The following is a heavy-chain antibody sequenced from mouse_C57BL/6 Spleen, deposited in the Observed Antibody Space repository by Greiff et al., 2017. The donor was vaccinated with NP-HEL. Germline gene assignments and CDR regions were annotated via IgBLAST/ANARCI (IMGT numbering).Heavy chain of an antibody. J-gene: IGHJ3*01. Sequence: QVQLQQPGAELVKPGASVKLSCKASGYTFTSYWMHWVKQRPGRGLEWIGRIDPNSGGTKYNEKFKSKATLTVDKPSSTAYMQLSILTSEDSAVYYGARDHYYGSSYEFPYWGQGTLVTVSA. CDR1: GYTFTSYW. V-gene: IGHV1-72*01. CDR2: IDPNSGGT. D-gene: IGHD1-1*01. CDR3: ARDHYYGSSYEFPY.